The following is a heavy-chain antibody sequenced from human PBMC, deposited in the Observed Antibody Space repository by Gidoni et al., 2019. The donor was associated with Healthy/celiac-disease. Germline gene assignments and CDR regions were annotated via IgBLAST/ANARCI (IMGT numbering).Heavy chain of an antibody. CDR1: GFTFSSYA. J-gene: IGHJ4*02. V-gene: IGHV3-23*01. CDR3: AKGVIPEYYYGSGSYYISDLDY. Sequence: EVQLLESGGGLVQPGGSLRLSCAASGFTFSSYAMSWVRQAPGKGLEWVSAISGSGGSTYYADSVKGRFTISRDNSKNTLYLQMNSLRAEDTAVYYCAKGVIPEYYYGSGSYYISDLDYWGQGTLVTVSS. D-gene: IGHD3-10*01. CDR2: ISGSGGST.